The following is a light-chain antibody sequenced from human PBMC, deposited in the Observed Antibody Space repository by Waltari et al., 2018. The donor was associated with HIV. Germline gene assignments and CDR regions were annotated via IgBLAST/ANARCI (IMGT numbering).Light chain of an antibody. V-gene: IGLV3-1*01. CDR2: QDS. CDR3: QAWDSSTVG. J-gene: IGLJ2*01. CDR1: KLGDKY. Sequence: SYELTQPPSVSVSPGQTASITSSGDKLGDKYACWYQQKPGQSPVLVIYQDSRRPSGIPERFSGSRSGSTAMLTISVTQTLDEADYYCQAWDSSTVGFGGGTKLTVL.